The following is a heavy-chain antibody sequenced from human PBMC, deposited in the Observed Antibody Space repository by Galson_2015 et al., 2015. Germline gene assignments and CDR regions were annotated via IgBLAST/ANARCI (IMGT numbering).Heavy chain of an antibody. Sequence: SLRLSCAASGFTFSSYSMNWVRQAPGKGLEWVSYIGSGGTTKYYADSVKGRFTISRDNAKNSLYLQMNSLRDEDTAVYYCAKPYYDSGGYYYSFDYWGQGALVTVSS. CDR1: GFTFSSYS. CDR3: AKPYYDSGGYYYSFDY. J-gene: IGHJ4*02. V-gene: IGHV3-48*02. D-gene: IGHD3-22*01. CDR2: IGSGGTTK.